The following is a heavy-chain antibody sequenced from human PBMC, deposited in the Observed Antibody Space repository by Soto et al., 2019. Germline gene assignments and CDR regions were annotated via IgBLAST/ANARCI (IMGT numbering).Heavy chain of an antibody. CDR3: ARDLRVAAADYYYYYYGMDV. CDR1: GFTFSSYG. D-gene: IGHD6-13*01. V-gene: IGHV3-33*01. Sequence: QVQLVESGGGVVQPGRSLRLSCAASGFTFSSYGMHWVRQAPGKGLEWVAVIWYDGSNKYYADSVKGRFTISRDNSKNTLYLQMNSLRAEDTAVYYCARDLRVAAADYYYYYYGMDVWGQGPTVTVSS. J-gene: IGHJ6*02. CDR2: IWYDGSNK.